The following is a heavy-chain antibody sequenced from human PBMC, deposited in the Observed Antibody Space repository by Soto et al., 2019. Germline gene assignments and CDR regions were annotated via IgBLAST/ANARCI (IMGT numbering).Heavy chain of an antibody. V-gene: IGHV4-59*01. D-gene: IGHD6-19*01. Sequence: SETLSLTCTVSGASISGNYWSWIRQPPGKGLEWIGYIYDSGSTNYSPSLQSRVTMSVDRSKNQFSLALTSVTAADTALYFCARYRRGTGWYYLDYWGQGILVT. J-gene: IGHJ4*02. CDR1: GASISGNY. CDR3: ARYRRGTGWYYLDY. CDR2: IYDSGST.